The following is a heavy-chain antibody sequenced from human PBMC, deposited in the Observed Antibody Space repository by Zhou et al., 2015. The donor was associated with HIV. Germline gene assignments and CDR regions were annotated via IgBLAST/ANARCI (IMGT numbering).Heavy chain of an antibody. V-gene: IGHV1-69*06. D-gene: IGHD5-18*01. CDR1: GGTFSGSD. J-gene: IGHJ6*02. CDR2: ITPMFETQ. Sequence: LVQSGTEVRKPGSSVKVSCKANGGTFSGSDISWVRQAPGQGLEWMGTITPMFETQTYAERFRARLTITVDKSTSAAYMELSSLTSEDAAVYYCARDQGGGGYSYARFRMDVWGQGTTVTVSS. CDR3: ARDQGGGGYSYARFRMDV.